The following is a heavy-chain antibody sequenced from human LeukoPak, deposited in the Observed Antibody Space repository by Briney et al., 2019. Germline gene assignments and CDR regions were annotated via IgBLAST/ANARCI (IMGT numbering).Heavy chain of an antibody. CDR3: ARDSYYDSSGYYGAHHFDY. CDR1: GGTFSSYA. Sequence: GASVKVSCKASGGTFSSYAISWVRQAPGQGLEWMRRIIPILGIANYAQKFQGRVTITADKSTSTAYMELSSLRSEDTAVYYCARDSYYDSSGYYGAHHFDYWGQGTLVTVSS. V-gene: IGHV1-69*04. D-gene: IGHD3-22*01. J-gene: IGHJ4*02. CDR2: IIPILGIA.